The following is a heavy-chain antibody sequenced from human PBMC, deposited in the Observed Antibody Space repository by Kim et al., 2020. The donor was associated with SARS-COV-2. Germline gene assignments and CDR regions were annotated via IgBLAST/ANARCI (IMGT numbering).Heavy chain of an antibody. CDR2: FDPEDGET. D-gene: IGHD3-22*01. V-gene: IGHV1-24*01. CDR1: GYTLTELS. Sequence: ASVKVSCKVSGYTLTELSMHWVRQAPGKGLEWMGGFDPEDGETIYAQKFQGRVTMTEDTSTDTAYMELSSLRSEDTAVYYCATSYYDSSGPQAPYYYYGMDVWGQGTTVTVSS. J-gene: IGHJ6*02. CDR3: ATSYYDSSGPQAPYYYYGMDV.